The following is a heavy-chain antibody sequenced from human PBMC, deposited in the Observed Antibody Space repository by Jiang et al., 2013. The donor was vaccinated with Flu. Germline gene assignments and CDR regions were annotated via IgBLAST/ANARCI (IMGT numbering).Heavy chain of an antibody. CDR2: IYHSGST. CDR1: GGSVSSYY. V-gene: IGHV4-59*08. J-gene: IGHJ4*02. D-gene: IGHD3-10*01. Sequence: LLKPSETLSLTCSVSGGSVSSYYLTWIRQSPGKGLEWIGYIYHSGSTNYNPSLKSRVTISADTSKNQISLKLNSVTAADTAVYYCARGRGYFDYWGQGTLVIVSS. CDR3: ARGRGYFDY.